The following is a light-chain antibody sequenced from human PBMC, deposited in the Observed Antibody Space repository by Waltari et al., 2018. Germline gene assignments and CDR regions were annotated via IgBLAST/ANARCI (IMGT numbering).Light chain of an antibody. J-gene: IGLJ2*01. V-gene: IGLV1-47*01. Sequence: QSVLTQPPSASGTPGQRVTISCSGSSSNIGSNYVYWYQQLPGTAPKLLIYRNNQRPSGVPDRFSGSKSGTSASLAISGLRSEDEADYYCAVWDDSLRCPVFGGGTKLTVL. CDR3: AVWDDSLRCPV. CDR1: SSNIGSNY. CDR2: RNN.